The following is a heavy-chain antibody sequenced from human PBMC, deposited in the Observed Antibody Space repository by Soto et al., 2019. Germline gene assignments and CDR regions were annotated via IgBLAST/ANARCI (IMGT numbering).Heavy chain of an antibody. CDR1: GGSISSSSYY. J-gene: IGHJ4*02. CDR3: ARQGRYDYVWGSYRSPQGY. V-gene: IGHV4-39*01. CDR2: IYYSGST. Sequence: SETLSLTCTVSGGSISSSSYYWGWIRQPPGKGLEWIGSIYYSGSTYYNPSLKSRVTISVDTSKNQFSLKLSSVTAADTAVYYCARQGRYDYVWGSYRSPQGYWGQGTLVTVSS. D-gene: IGHD3-16*02.